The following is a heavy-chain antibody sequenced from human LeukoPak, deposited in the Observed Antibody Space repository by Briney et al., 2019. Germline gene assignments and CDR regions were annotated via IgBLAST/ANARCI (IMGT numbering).Heavy chain of an antibody. V-gene: IGHV3-9*01. D-gene: IGHD5-18*01. CDR2: ISWNSGSI. J-gene: IGHJ4*02. Sequence: PGRSLRLSCAASGFTFDDYVMHWVRQAPGKGLEWVSGISWNSGSIGYADSVKGRFTISRDNAKNSLYLQMNSLRAEDTALYYCAKDRFSDQVGDVDTAMVSPFDYWGQGTLVTVSS. CDR3: AKDRFSDQVGDVDTAMVSPFDY. CDR1: GFTFDDYV.